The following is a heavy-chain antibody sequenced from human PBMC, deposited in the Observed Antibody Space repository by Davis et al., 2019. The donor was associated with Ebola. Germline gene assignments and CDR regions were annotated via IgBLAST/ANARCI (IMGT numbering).Heavy chain of an antibody. D-gene: IGHD1-1*01. CDR1: GFTFTDYY. CDR3: AKDRTGINRYYYGMDV. V-gene: IGHV3-11*05. CDR2: ISGDSLYT. Sequence: GGSLRLSCAASGFTFTDYYMGWIRQAPGKGLEWVSYISGDSLYTNYADSVRGRLTISRDDAKNSLYLQMNSLRAEDTAVYYCAKDRTGINRYYYGMDVWGKGTTVTVSS. J-gene: IGHJ6*04.